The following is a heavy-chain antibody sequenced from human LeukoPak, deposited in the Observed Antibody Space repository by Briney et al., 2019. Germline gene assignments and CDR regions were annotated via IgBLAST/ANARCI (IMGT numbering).Heavy chain of an antibody. J-gene: IGHJ4*02. CDR3: ARRYYDYVWGSYRYYYFDY. D-gene: IGHD3-16*02. Sequence: GESLKISCKGSGYSFTSYWIGWVRQMPGKGLEWMGIIYPGDSDTRYSPSFQGQVTISADKSISTAYLRWSSLKASDTAMYYCARRYYDYVWGSYRYYYFDYWGQGTLVTVSS. CDR1: GYSFTSYW. CDR2: IYPGDSDT. V-gene: IGHV5-51*01.